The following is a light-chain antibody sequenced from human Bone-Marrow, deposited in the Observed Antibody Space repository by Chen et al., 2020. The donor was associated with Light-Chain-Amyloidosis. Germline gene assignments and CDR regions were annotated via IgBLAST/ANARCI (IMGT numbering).Light chain of an antibody. J-gene: IGLJ3*02. CDR3: QVWDRSSDRPV. Sequence: YVRAQPSSVAVAPGQTATLACGGNNIGSTSVHWYQQTPGQAPLLVVYDDSDRPSGIPERLSGSNSGNTATLTISRVEAGDEADYYCQVWDRSSDRPVFGGGTKLTVL. CDR1: NIGSTS. CDR2: DDS. V-gene: IGLV3-21*02.